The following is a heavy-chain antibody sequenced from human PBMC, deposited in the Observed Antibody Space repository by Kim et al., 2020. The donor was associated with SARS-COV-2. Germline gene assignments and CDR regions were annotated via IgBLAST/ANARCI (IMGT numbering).Heavy chain of an antibody. J-gene: IGHJ4*02. V-gene: IGHV3-30-3*01. CDR3: ARGVQYFWSGLTFDY. CDR1: GFTFSSYA. D-gene: IGHD3-3*01. CDR2: ISYDGSNK. Sequence: GGSLRLSCAASGFTFSSYAMHWVRQAPGKGLEWVAVISYDGSNKYYADSVKGRFTISRDNSKNTLYLQMNSLRAEDTAVYYCARGVQYFWSGLTFDYWGQGTLVTVSS.